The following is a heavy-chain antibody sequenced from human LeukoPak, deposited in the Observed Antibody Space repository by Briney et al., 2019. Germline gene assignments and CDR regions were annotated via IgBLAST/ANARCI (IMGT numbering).Heavy chain of an antibody. Sequence: SETLSLTCTVSGGSISRYYWSWIRQPPGKGLEWIGYIYYSGSTNYNPSLKSRVTVSVDASKNQFSLNLASVTAADTAVYYRARVSGYGGNSGVWGQGTLVTVSS. D-gene: IGHD4-23*01. CDR1: GGSISRYY. V-gene: IGHV4-59*01. CDR3: ARVSGYGGNSGV. J-gene: IGHJ4*02. CDR2: IYYSGST.